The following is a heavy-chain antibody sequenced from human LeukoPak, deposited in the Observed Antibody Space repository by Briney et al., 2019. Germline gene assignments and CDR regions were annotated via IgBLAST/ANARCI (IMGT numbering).Heavy chain of an antibody. CDR2: IHYSGST. J-gene: IGHJ4*02. CDR1: GGSISSYY. D-gene: IGHD6-13*01. V-gene: IGHV4-59*12. CDR3: ARLPPYSSSWYFDY. Sequence: PSETLSLTCTVSGGSISSYYWSWIRQPPGKGLEWIGYIHYSGSTNYNPSLKSRVTISVDTSKDQFSLKLSSVTAADTAVYYCARLPPYSSSWYFDYWGQGTLVTVSS.